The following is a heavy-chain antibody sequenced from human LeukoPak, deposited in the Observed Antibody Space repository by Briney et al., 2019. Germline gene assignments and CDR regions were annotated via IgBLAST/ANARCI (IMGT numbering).Heavy chain of an antibody. Sequence: GEPLKISGKGSGYTFTNHWIGWARQMPGIGLEWVGIINFGDSETLYSPSFQGQVTISLDKSISTTYLQWRSLKASDTATYYCATRPYAGSPNWYDPWGQGTLVTVSS. J-gene: IGHJ5*02. CDR1: GYTFTNHW. CDR3: ATRPYAGSPNWYDP. V-gene: IGHV5-51*01. CDR2: INFGDSET. D-gene: IGHD1-26*01.